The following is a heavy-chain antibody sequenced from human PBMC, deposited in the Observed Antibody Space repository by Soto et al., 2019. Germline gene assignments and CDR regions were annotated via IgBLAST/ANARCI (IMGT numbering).Heavy chain of an antibody. J-gene: IGHJ5*02. CDR2: INPNSGGT. D-gene: IGHD6-13*01. CDR3: ARDSSLNPIAAAGKGSWFDP. Sequence: ASVKVSCKASGYTFTGYYMHWVRQAPGQGLEWMGWINPNSGGTNYAQKFQGWVTMTRDASISTAYMELSRLRSDDTAVYYCARDSSLNPIAAAGKGSWFDPWGQGTLVTVSS. CDR1: GYTFTGYY. V-gene: IGHV1-2*04.